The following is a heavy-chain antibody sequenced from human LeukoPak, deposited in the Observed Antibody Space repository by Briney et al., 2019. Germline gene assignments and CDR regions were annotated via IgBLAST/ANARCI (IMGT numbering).Heavy chain of an antibody. CDR2: IYYSGST. CDR3: AKQYDFWSGYYFNYYYGMDV. D-gene: IGHD3-3*01. V-gene: IGHV4-39*01. Sequence: PSETLSLTCTVSGGSISSSSYYWGWIRQPPGKGLEWIGSIYYSGSTYYNPSLKSRVTISVNTSKNQFSLKLSSVTAADTAVYYCAKQYDFWSGYYFNYYYGMDVWGQGTTVTVSS. J-gene: IGHJ6*02. CDR1: GGSISSSSYY.